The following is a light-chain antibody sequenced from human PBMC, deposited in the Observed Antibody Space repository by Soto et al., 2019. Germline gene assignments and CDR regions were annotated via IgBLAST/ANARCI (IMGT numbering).Light chain of an antibody. CDR3: QQSTSFPLT. CDR1: QGISSW. V-gene: IGKV1-12*01. J-gene: IGKJ4*01. Sequence: DIQMTQSPSFVSASVGYRVTITCRASQGISSWLAWYQHRPGRAPKLLIHAASNLQSGVPSRFSGSGSGTDFTLAISSLQPEDFATYYCQQSTSFPLTFGGGTKLEIK. CDR2: AAS.